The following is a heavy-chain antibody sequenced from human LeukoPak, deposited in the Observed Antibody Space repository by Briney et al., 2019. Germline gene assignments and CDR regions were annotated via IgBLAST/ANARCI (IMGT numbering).Heavy chain of an antibody. CDR3: GRPIKPLYSSSLVY. J-gene: IGHJ4*02. Sequence: GGSLRLSCAASGFTVSSNYMSWVRQAPGEGLEWVSDIYSGGSTNYADSAKGRFTIPREQSKNTLYLQKKSLRAEDNAVYYCGRPIKPLYSSSLVYWGQGTMVTVSS. V-gene: IGHV3-66*04. CDR1: GFTVSSNY. CDR2: IYSGGST. D-gene: IGHD6-13*01.